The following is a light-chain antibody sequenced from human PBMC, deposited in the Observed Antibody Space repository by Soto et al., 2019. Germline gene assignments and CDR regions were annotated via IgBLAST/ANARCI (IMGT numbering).Light chain of an antibody. CDR2: GNS. CDR1: SSNIGSNA. CDR3: QSYDSSLSGYV. Sequence: QSVLTQPPSASGTPGQRVTISCSGSSSNIGSNAVNWYQQLPGTAPTLLIYGNSNRPSGVPDRFSGSKSGTSASLAITGLQAEDEADYYCQSYDSSLSGYVFGTGTKLTVL. V-gene: IGLV1-40*01. J-gene: IGLJ1*01.